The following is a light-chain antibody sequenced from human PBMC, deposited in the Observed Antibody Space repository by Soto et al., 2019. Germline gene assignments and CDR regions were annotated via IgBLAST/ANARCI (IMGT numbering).Light chain of an antibody. Sequence: AIQRAQSPSSLSASVGDRVTITCRASQGIGNDVGWYQQKPGKAPKLLLYAATTLQSGVPSRFSGTRSGTDFTLTISSLQPEDFATYYCLQDHNYPLTFGGGTKVEIK. CDR3: LQDHNYPLT. CDR2: AAT. CDR1: QGIGND. V-gene: IGKV1-6*02. J-gene: IGKJ4*01.